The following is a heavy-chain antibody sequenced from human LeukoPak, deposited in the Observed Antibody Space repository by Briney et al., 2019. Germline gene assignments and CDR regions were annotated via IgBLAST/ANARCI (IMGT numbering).Heavy chain of an antibody. CDR2: ISAYNGNT. D-gene: IGHD3-3*01. CDR1: GGTFSSYA. CDR3: ARTIFGVVINRRYYFDY. V-gene: IGHV1-18*01. J-gene: IGHJ4*02. Sequence: ASVKVSCKASGGTFSSYAISWVRQAPGHGLEWMGWISAYNGNTNYAQKLQGRVTMTTDTSTSTAYMELRSLRSDDTAVYYCARTIFGVVINRRYYFDYWGQGTLVTVSS.